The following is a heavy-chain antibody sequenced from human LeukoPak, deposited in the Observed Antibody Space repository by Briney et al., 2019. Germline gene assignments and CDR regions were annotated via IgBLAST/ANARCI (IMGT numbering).Heavy chain of an antibody. CDR2: ISYDGSNK. D-gene: IGHD4-17*01. J-gene: IGHJ4*02. V-gene: IGHV3-30*03. CDR3: ASHMTTVTTFHY. Sequence: GGSLRLSCAASGFTFSSYGMHWVRQAPGKGLEWVAVISYDGSNKYYADSVKGRFTISRDNSKNTLYLQMNSLRAEDTAVYYCASHMTTVTTFHYWGQGTLVTVSS. CDR1: GFTFSSYG.